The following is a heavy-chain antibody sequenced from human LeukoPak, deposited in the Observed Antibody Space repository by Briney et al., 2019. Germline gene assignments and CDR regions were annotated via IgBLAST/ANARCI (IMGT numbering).Heavy chain of an antibody. D-gene: IGHD3-22*01. J-gene: IGHJ4*02. V-gene: IGHV4-59*01. CDR2: ISYSGGP. CDR1: GGSISDYF. Sequence: PSETLSLTCTVSGGSISDYFWSWIRQPPGKGLEWIGYISYSGGPNYNPSHKSRVTISVDTSKNQFSLKLTSVTAADTAVYYCARKYYGSSGYYNDYWGQGALVTVSS. CDR3: ARKYYGSSGYYNDY.